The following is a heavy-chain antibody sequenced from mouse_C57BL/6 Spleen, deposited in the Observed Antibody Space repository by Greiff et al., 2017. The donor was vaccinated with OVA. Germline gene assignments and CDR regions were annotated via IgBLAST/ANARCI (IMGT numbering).Heavy chain of an antibody. Sequence: EVQRVESGGGLVQPKGSLKLSCAASGFSFNTYAMNWVRQAPGKGLEWVARIRSKSNNYATYYADSVKDRFTISRDDSESMLYLQMNNLKTEDTAMYYCVRQGIYDGYYWFAYWGQGTLVTVSA. CDR2: IRSKSNNYAT. CDR1: GFSFNTYA. J-gene: IGHJ3*01. CDR3: VRQGIYDGYYWFAY. V-gene: IGHV10-1*01. D-gene: IGHD2-3*01.